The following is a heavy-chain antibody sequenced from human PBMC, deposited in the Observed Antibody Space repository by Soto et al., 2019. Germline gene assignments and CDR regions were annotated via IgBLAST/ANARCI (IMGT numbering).Heavy chain of an antibody. CDR1: GYTFTSYG. CDR2: ISAYNGDT. J-gene: IGHJ4*02. V-gene: IGHV1-18*01. Sequence: GASVKVSCKASGYTFTSYGISWVRQAPGQGLEWMSWISAYNGDTNYAQKVQGRVTMTTDTSTSTAFMELRSLRFDETAVYYCVRDPDGHIDFDYWGQGTLVTVSS. CDR3: VRDPDGHIDFDY.